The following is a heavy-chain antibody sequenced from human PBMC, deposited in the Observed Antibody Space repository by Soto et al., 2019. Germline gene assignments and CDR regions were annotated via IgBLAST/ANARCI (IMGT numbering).Heavy chain of an antibody. V-gene: IGHV4-39*01. D-gene: IGHD3-22*01. CDR3: ARLTGYDSSGYYHFDY. CDR2: IYYSGST. Sequence: PSETLSLTCTVSGGSISSSSYYWGWIRQPPGKGLEWIGSIYYSGSTYYKPSLKSRVTISVDTSKNQFSLKLSSVTAADTAVYYCARLTGYDSSGYYHFDYWGQGTLVTVSS. J-gene: IGHJ4*02. CDR1: GGSISSSSYY.